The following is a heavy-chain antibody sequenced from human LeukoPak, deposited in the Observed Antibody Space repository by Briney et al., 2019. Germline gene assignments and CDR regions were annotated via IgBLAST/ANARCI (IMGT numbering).Heavy chain of an antibody. CDR1: GYTFTSYG. J-gene: IGHJ4*02. V-gene: IGHV1-18*01. CDR2: ISAYNGNT. D-gene: IGHD3-22*01. Sequence: ASVKVSCKASGYTFTSYGISWVRQAPGQGLEWMGWISAYNGNTNYAQKLQGRVTMTTDTSTGTAYMELRSLRSDDTAVYYCARASYYYDPWDYWGQGTLVTVSS. CDR3: ARASYYYDPWDY.